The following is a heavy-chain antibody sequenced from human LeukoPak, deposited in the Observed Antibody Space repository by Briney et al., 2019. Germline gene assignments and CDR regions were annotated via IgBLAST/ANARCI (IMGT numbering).Heavy chain of an antibody. CDR2: ISGGGDST. D-gene: IGHD1-1*01. J-gene: IGHJ5*02. Sequence: QSGGSLRVSCAASGFTFSNYGMSWVRQAPGKGLEWVSGISGGGDSTSYADSVKGRFTISRDNFTNTVYLQMNSLRAEDTAVYYCAKDRPLERRWNWFDPWGQGTLVTVSS. V-gene: IGHV3-23*01. CDR1: GFTFSNYG. CDR3: AKDRPLERRWNWFDP.